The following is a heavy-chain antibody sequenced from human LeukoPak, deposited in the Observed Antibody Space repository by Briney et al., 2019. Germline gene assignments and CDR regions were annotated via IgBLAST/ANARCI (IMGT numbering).Heavy chain of an antibody. D-gene: IGHD3-22*01. J-gene: IGHJ5*02. Sequence: SVKVSCKASGGTFSCYTISWVRQAPGQGLEWMGRIIPILGIANYAQKFQGRVTITADKSTSTAYMELSSLRSEDTAVYYCARYYYDSSGYYHNWFAPWGQGTLVTVSS. CDR1: GGTFSCYT. CDR2: IIPILGIA. CDR3: ARYYYDSSGYYHNWFAP. V-gene: IGHV1-69*02.